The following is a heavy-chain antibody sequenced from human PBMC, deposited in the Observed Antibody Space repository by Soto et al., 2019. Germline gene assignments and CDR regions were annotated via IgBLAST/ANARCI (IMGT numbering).Heavy chain of an antibody. V-gene: IGHV1-46*02. CDR2: INPRGGST. CDR3: ARGGGFSPYYYNLDV. D-gene: IGHD2-15*01. J-gene: IGHJ6*02. Sequence: GSVKVSCKASGYTLNTYYMHWVRQAPGQGPEWMGIINPRGGSTTYAQNFKDRVTMSSDTSSSTVYMELSSLRSEDTAVYYCARGGGFSPYYYNLDVWGQGTTVTVSS. CDR1: GYTLNTYY.